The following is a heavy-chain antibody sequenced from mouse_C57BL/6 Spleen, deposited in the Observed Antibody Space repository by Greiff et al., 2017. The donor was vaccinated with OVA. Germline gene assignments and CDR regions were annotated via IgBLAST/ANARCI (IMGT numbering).Heavy chain of an antibody. CDR2: ISNGGGST. J-gene: IGHJ1*03. CDR3: GRNDYDYDGARYFDV. D-gene: IGHD2-4*01. Sequence: EVQRVESGGGLVQPGGSLKLSCAASGYTFSDYYMYWVRQTPEKRLEWVAYISNGGGSTYYTDTVKGRFTFSRANSTNTLYLQMSRLKSDDAAMYYCGRNDYDYDGARYFDVWGTGTTVTVSS. V-gene: IGHV5-12*01. CDR1: GYTFSDYY.